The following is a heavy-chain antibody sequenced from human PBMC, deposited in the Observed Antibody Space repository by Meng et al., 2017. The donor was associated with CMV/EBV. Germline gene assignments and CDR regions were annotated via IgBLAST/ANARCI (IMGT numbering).Heavy chain of an antibody. CDR3: ARDHCSSTSCYLLYYYYGMDV. CDR2: IYSGGST. V-gene: IGHV3-53*01. CDR1: GFTVSSNY. J-gene: IGHJ6*02. Sequence: GESLKISCAASGFTVSSNYMSWVRQAPGKGLEWVSVIYSGGSTYYADSVKGRFTISRDNAKNSLYLQMNSLRAEDTAVYYCARDHCSSTSCYLLYYYYGMDVWGQGTTVTVSS. D-gene: IGHD2-2*01.